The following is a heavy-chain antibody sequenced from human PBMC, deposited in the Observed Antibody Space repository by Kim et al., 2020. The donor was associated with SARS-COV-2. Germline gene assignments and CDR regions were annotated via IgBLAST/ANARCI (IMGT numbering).Heavy chain of an antibody. D-gene: IGHD3-22*01. CDR2: IIPILGIA. CDR1: GGTFSSYA. J-gene: IGHJ3*02. V-gene: IGHV1-69*04. CDR3: ARAGITMIHPSGNLEYDAFGI. Sequence: SVKVSCKASGGTFSSYAISWVRQATGQGLEWMGRIIPILGIANYAQKFQGRVTITADKSTSTAYMELSSLRSEDTAVYYCARAGITMIHPSGNLEYDAFGIWGQGTMVTRSS.